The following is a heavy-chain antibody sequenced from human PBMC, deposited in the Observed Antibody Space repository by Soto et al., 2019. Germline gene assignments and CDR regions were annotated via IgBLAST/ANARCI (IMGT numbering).Heavy chain of an antibody. CDR3: AKNQGVELVPLATVDWFDP. Sequence: LKISCAASGFIFENFGMSWVRQAPGKGLEWISSISGSGFKKYYADSVKGRFTISRDNSKSTVYLELNNLSAEDTAVYHCAKNQGVELVPLATVDWFDPWGQGSVVTVSS. J-gene: IGHJ5*02. V-gene: IGHV3-23*01. D-gene: IGHD1-26*01. CDR1: GFIFENFG. CDR2: ISGSGFKK.